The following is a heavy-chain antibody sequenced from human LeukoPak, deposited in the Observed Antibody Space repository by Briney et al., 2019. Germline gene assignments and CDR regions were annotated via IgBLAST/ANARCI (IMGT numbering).Heavy chain of an antibody. V-gene: IGHV1-18*01. J-gene: IGHJ4*02. CDR1: GYTFTSYG. CDR2: ISAYNGDT. Sequence: GASVKVSCKASGYTFTSYGFSWVRQAPGQGLEWMGWISAYNGDTKYALNLQRRVTMTTDTSTSTAYMELRSLRSDDTAVYYCARQLRWDQYYFDYWGQGTLVTVSS. D-gene: IGHD4-23*01. CDR3: ARQLRWDQYYFDY.